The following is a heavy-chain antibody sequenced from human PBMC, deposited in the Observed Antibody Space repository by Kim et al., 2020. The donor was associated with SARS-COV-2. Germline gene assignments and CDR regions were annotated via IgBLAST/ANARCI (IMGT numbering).Heavy chain of an antibody. D-gene: IGHD6-13*01. Sequence: AVSVKSRITLNPDTSKNQFSLQLNSVTPEDTAVYYCARDVEAAAGRGFDYWGQGTLVTVSS. V-gene: IGHV6-1*01. J-gene: IGHJ4*02. CDR3: ARDVEAAAGRGFDY.